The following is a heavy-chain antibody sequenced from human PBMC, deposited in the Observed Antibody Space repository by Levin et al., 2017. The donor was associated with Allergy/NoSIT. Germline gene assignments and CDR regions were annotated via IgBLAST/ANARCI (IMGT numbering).Heavy chain of an antibody. CDR3: SKGELQLVHRYFDS. CDR1: GFTFGNYA. V-gene: IGHV3-23*01. D-gene: IGHD6-13*01. CDR2: ISDSGGSK. Sequence: GGSLRLSCAASGFTFGNYAMSWVRQTPGQGLEWVSAISDSGGSKYYADFVKGRFTVSRDNSRNTLYLQMNSLRAEDTAVYYCSKGELQLVHRYFDSWGQGTLVTVSS. J-gene: IGHJ4*02.